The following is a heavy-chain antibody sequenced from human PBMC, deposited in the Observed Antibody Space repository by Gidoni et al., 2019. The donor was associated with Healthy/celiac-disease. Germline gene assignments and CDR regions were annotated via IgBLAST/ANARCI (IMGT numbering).Heavy chain of an antibody. CDR3: ARGDVGLLWFGESTAPFDY. V-gene: IGHV4-39*01. CDR1: GGSISSSSYY. J-gene: IGHJ4*02. Sequence: LQLQESGPGLVKPSATLSLNCPVSGGSISSSSYYWGWIRQPPGKGLEWIGSIYYSGSTYYNPSLKSRVTISVDTSKNQFSLKLSSVTAADTAVYYCARGDVGLLWFGESTAPFDYWGQGTLVTVSS. CDR2: IYYSGST. D-gene: IGHD3-10*01.